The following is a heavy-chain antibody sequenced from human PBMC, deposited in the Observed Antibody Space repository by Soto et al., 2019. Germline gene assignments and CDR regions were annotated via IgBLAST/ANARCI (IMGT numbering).Heavy chain of an antibody. D-gene: IGHD1-26*01. Sequence: QVQLQESGPGLVKPSETLSLTCTVSGGSVSNSYWGWIRQPPGKGLEWVAYVYYSGSTNYNPSLASRVTISVDKSKNQFSLKMTSVTGAVTSVYYCARGRSHEWELLVQYFDYWGQGTLVTVSS. CDR3: ARGRSHEWELLVQYFDY. J-gene: IGHJ4*02. V-gene: IGHV4-59*02. CDR2: VYYSGST. CDR1: GGSVSNSY.